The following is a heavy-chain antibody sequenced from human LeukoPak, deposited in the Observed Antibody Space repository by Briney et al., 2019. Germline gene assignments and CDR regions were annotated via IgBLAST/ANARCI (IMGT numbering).Heavy chain of an antibody. CDR1: GYTFTSYG. D-gene: IGHD3-9*01. V-gene: IGHV1-18*01. J-gene: IGHJ4*02. CDR2: ISACNGNT. CDR3: ASTDYDILTGYPY. Sequence: ASVKVSCKASGYTFTSYGISWVRQAPGQGLEWMGWISACNGNTNYAQKLQGRVTMTTDTSTSTAYMELRSLRSDDTAVYNCASTDYDILTGYPYWGQGTLVTVSS.